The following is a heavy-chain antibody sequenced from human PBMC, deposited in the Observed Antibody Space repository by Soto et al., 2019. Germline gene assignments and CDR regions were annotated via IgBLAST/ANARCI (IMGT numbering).Heavy chain of an antibody. Sequence: QVQLVQSGAEVTEPGASVKVSCKASGYTLISYGVSWVRQAPGQGLEWMGWISGNTGKTNYTQNLQGRVTMTTDTSTSTAYMELRSLRSDDTAVYYCARDWNCSNTRCQNCFDPWGQGTLVTVSS. V-gene: IGHV1-18*01. CDR2: ISGNTGKT. D-gene: IGHD2-2*01. J-gene: IGHJ5*02. CDR3: ARDWNCSNTRCQNCFDP. CDR1: GYTLISYG.